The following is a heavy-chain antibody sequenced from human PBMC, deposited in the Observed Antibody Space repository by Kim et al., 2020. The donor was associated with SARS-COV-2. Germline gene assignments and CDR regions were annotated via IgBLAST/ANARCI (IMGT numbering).Heavy chain of an antibody. V-gene: IGHV1-18*01. CDR1: GYTFTSYG. Sequence: ASVKVSCKASGYTFTSYGISWVRQAPGQGLEWMGWISAYNGNTNYAQKLQGRVTMTTDTSTSTAYMELRSLRSDDTAVYYCARDLSPPYYDFWSGNSPDIWGQGTMVTVSS. CDR2: ISAYNGNT. J-gene: IGHJ3*02. D-gene: IGHD3-3*01. CDR3: ARDLSPPYYDFWSGNSPDI.